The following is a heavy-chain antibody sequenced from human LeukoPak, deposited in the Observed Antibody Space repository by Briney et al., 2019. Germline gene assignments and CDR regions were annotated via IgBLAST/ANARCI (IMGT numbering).Heavy chain of an antibody. CDR1: GFSLSRYW. J-gene: IGHJ4*02. Sequence: GGSLRLSCAASGFSLSRYWMSWVRQAPGKGLEWVSAISGSGGSTYYADSVKGRFTISRDNSKNTLYLQMNSLRAEDTAVYYCAKDYERVTYPLDYWGQGTLVTVSS. D-gene: IGHD2-21*02. CDR3: AKDYERVTYPLDY. CDR2: ISGSGGST. V-gene: IGHV3-23*01.